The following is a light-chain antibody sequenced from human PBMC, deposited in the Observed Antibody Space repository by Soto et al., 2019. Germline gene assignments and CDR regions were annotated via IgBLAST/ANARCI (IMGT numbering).Light chain of an antibody. J-gene: IGLJ1*01. CDR2: DVS. CDR1: SSDVGSYNH. Sequence: QSALTQPPSVSGSPGQSVTISCTGTSSDVGSYNHVSWYQQPPGTAPKLMIYDVSNRPSGVPDRFSGSKSGNTASLTISGLQAEDEADYYCSSYTSSSTYVFGTGTKVTVL. V-gene: IGLV2-18*02. CDR3: SSYTSSSTYV.